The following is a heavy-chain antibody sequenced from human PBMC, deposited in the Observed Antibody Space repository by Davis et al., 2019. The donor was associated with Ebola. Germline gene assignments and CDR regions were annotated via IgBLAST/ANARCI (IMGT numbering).Heavy chain of an antibody. CDR1: GYTFTGYY. J-gene: IGHJ4*02. CDR2: INPNSGGT. Sequence: AASVKVSCKASGYTFTGYYMHWVRQAPGQGLEWMGRINPNSGGTNYAQKFQGRVTMTRDTSISTAYMELSRLRSDDTAVYYCARDEILYSSRVSGPLDYWGQGTLVTVSS. CDR3: ARDEILYSSRVSGPLDY. V-gene: IGHV1-2*06. D-gene: IGHD2-15*01.